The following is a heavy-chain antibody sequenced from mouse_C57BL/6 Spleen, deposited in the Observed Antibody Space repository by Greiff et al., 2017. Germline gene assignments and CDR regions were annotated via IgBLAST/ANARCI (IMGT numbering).Heavy chain of an antibody. Sequence: QVQLQQPGAELVRPGTSVKLSCKASGYTFTSYWMHWVKQRPGQGLEWIGVIDPSDSYTNYNQKFKGKATLTVDTSSSTAYMQLSSLTSEDSAVYYCAREASYYYGSSPAWFACWGQGTLVTVSA. V-gene: IGHV1-59*01. D-gene: IGHD1-1*01. CDR1: GYTFTSYW. CDR3: AREASYYYGSSPAWFAC. CDR2: IDPSDSYT. J-gene: IGHJ3*01.